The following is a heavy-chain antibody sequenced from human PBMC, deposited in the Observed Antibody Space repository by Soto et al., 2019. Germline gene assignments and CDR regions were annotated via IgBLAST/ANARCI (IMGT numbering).Heavy chain of an antibody. D-gene: IGHD1-26*01. J-gene: IGHJ4*01. V-gene: IGHV1-69*04. Sequence: GASVKVSCKAWGDSFTFYSINWVRQAPGLGLEWMGRINPILSMSNYAQRFQGRVTMTADKSTSTAYMELSSLRSDDTAVYYFARDLGGQIVFYWG. CDR1: GDSFTFYS. CDR2: INPILSMS. CDR3: ARDLGGQIVFY.